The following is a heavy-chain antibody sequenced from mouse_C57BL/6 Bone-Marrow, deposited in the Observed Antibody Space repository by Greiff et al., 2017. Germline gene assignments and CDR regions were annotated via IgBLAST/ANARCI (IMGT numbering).Heavy chain of an antibody. CDR3: AIWGFAY. J-gene: IGHJ3*01. D-gene: IGHD4-1*01. CDR2: IDPNSGGT. Sequence: VKLQQPGAELVKPGASVKLSCKASGYTFTSYWMHWVKQRPGRGLEWMGRIDPNSGGTKYNEKFKSKATLTVDKPSSTAYMQLSSLTSEDSAVYYCAIWGFAYWGQGTLVTVSA. V-gene: IGHV1-72*01. CDR1: GYTFTSYW.